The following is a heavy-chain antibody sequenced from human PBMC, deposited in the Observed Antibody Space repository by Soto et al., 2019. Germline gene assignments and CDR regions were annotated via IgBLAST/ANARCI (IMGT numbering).Heavy chain of an antibody. J-gene: IGHJ4*02. CDR3: ARTGRLALWFGELLSEY. D-gene: IGHD3-10*01. CDR2: ISYDGSNK. CDR1: VFAFSSYA. V-gene: IGHV3-30-3*01. Sequence: SLRLSCAASVFAFSSYAMHWVRHAPGKGLEWVAVISYDGSNKYYADSVKGRFTISRDNSKNTLYLQMNSLRAEDTAVYYCARTGRLALWFGELLSEYWGQGTLVIVSS.